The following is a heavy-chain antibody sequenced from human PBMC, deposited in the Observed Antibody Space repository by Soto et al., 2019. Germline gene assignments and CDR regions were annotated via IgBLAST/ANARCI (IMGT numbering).Heavy chain of an antibody. V-gene: IGHV4-59*08. J-gene: IGHJ3*02. CDR2: IYYSGST. D-gene: IGHD2-15*01. CDR3: ARSGGFGGSCLI. CDR1: GGSITSYY. Sequence: QVQLQESGPGLVKPSETLSLTCTVSGGSITSYYWSWIRQPPGKGLEWIGYIYYSGSTNYNPSLKSRVTISVDTSKNQFSLKLTSVTAADTAVYYCARSGGFGGSCLIWGQGTLVTVST.